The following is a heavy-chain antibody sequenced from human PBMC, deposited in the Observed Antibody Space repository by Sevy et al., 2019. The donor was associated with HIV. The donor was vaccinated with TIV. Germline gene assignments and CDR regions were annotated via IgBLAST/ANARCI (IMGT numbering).Heavy chain of an antibody. J-gene: IGHJ6*02. V-gene: IGHV4-34*01. CDR2: VDHSGRT. CDR1: GGSLSGYF. D-gene: IGHD3-22*01. Sequence: SETLSLTCDVSGGSLSGYFWLWIRQPPGRGLEWVGEVDHSGRTTYDPSLRSRVTISIDTSKSQFSLKLTSVTAADTAVYYCASPMIKNYRYGMELRGQGTTVTVSS. CDR3: ASPMIKNYRYGMEL.